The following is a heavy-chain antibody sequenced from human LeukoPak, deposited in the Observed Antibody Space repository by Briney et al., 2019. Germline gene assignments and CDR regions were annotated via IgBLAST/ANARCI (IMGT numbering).Heavy chain of an antibody. D-gene: IGHD1-26*01. CDR1: GFTFSSYW. J-gene: IGHJ6*02. CDR2: INHNGNVN. CDR3: ARGREGMDV. Sequence: GGSLRLSCAASGFTFSSYWMNWARQAPGKGLEWVASINHNGNVNYYVDSVKGRFTISRDNAKNSLYLQMSNLRAEDTAVYFCARGREGMDVWGQGTTVTVSS. V-gene: IGHV3-7*03.